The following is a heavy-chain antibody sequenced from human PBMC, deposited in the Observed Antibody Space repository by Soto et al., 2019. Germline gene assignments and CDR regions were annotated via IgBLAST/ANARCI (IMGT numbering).Heavy chain of an antibody. CDR3: AKDYLVVAGTESGFDY. D-gene: IGHD6-19*01. CDR1: GFTFSSYA. Sequence: GGSLRLSCAASGFTFSSYAMSWVRQAPGKGLEWVSAISGSGGSTYYADSVKGRFTISRDNSKNTLYLQMNSLRAEDTAVYYCAKDYLVVAGTESGFDYWGQGTLVTVSS. CDR2: ISGSGGST. V-gene: IGHV3-23*01. J-gene: IGHJ4*02.